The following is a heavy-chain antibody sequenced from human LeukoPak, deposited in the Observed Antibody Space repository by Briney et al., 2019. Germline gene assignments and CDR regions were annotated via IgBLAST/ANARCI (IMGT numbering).Heavy chain of an antibody. CDR2: IWYDGSNK. J-gene: IGHJ4*02. CDR3: ARGSWPDY. V-gene: IGHV3-33*01. Sequence: GGSLRLSRAASGFTFSSYGMHWVGQAPGKGLEWVAVIWYDGSNKYYADSVKGRFTISRDNPKNTLYLQMNSLRAEDTAVYYCARGSWPDYWGQGTLVTVSS. D-gene: IGHD1-26*01. CDR1: GFTFSSYG.